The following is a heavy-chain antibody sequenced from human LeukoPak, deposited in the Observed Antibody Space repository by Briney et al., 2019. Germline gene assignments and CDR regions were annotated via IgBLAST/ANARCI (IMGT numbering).Heavy chain of an antibody. CDR1: GYTFTGYY. D-gene: IGHD3-22*01. CDR3: ARSRDFDSSGHFDY. CDR2: INPNSGGT. J-gene: IGHJ4*02. Sequence: ASVKVSCKASGYTFTGYYMHWVRQAPGQELEWMGWINPNSGGTNYAQKFQGRVTMTRDTSISTAYMELSRLRSDDTAVYYCARSRDFDSSGHFDYWGQGTLVTVSS. V-gene: IGHV1-2*02.